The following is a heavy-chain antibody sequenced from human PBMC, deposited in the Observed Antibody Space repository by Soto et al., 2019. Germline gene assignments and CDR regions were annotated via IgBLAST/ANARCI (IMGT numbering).Heavy chain of an antibody. Sequence: GGSLRLSCAASGFTFSSYEMNWVRQAPGKGLEWVSYISSSGSTIYYADSVKGRFTISRDNAKNSLYLQMNSLRAEDTAVYYCERSPLIQLWLSWFDPWGQGTLVTVSS. V-gene: IGHV3-48*03. D-gene: IGHD5-18*01. CDR1: GFTFSSYE. CDR2: ISSSGSTI. J-gene: IGHJ5*02. CDR3: ERSPLIQLWLSWFDP.